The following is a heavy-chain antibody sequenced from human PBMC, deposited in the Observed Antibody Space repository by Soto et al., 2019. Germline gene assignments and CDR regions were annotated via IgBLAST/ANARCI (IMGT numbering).Heavy chain of an antibody. CDR3: ARNDIVLVPAAIDYYYNYGMDV. Sequence: SGPTLVNPTQTLTLTCTFSGFSLSTRGMCVSWIRQPPGKALEWLARIDWDDDKYYSTSLKTRLTISKDTSKNQVVLTMTNMDPVDTATYYCARNDIVLVPAAIDYYYNYGMDVWGQGTTVTVSS. J-gene: IGHJ6*02. V-gene: IGHV2-70*11. CDR2: IDWDDDK. D-gene: IGHD2-2*01. CDR1: GFSLSTRGMC.